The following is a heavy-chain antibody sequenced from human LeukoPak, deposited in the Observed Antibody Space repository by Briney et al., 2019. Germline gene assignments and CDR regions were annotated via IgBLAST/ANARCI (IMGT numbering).Heavy chain of an antibody. CDR1: GGSISRSTYY. Sequence: PSETLSLMCTVSGGSISRSTYYWGWIRQPPGKGLEWIGSIYYSGSTYYNPSLKSRVTISVDTSKNQFSLKLSSVTAADTAVYYCARFLYGSGSYYRNWFDPWGQGTLVTVSS. V-gene: IGHV4-39*07. J-gene: IGHJ5*02. CDR2: IYYSGST. CDR3: ARFLYGSGSYYRNWFDP. D-gene: IGHD3-10*01.